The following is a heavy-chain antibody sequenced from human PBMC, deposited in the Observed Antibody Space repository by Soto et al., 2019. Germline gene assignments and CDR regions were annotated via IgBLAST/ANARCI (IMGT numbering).Heavy chain of an antibody. CDR1: GGTFSSYA. CDR2: IIPIFGTA. Sequence: QVQLVQSGAEVKKPGSSVKVSCKASGGTFSSYAISWVRQAPGQGLEWMGGIIPIFGTANYAQKFQGRVTITADKSTSTAYMELSSLRSEDTAMYYCARDRSSGWYWNWYFDLWGRGTLVTVSS. CDR3: ARDRSSGWYWNWYFDL. V-gene: IGHV1-69*06. J-gene: IGHJ2*01. D-gene: IGHD6-19*01.